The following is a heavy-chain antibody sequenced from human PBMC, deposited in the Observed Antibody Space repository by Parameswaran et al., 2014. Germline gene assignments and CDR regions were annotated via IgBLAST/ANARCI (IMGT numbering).Heavy chain of an antibody. CDR3: ARGGRLVELYYGMDV. V-gene: IGHV1-2*04. Sequence: ASVKVSCKASGYTFTGYYMHWVRQAPGQGLEWMGWINPNSGGTNYAQKFQGWVTMTRDTSISTAYMELSRLRSDDTAVYYCARGGRLVELYYGMDVWGQGATVTVSS. D-gene: IGHD6-6*01. CDR2: INPNSGGT. J-gene: IGHJ6*02. CDR1: GYTFTGYY.